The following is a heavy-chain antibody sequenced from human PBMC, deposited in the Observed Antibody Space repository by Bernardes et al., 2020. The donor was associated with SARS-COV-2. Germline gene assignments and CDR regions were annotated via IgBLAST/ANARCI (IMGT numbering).Heavy chain of an antibody. CDR1: GFTLRTSS. V-gene: IGHV3-48*01. CDR2: SSRSDTTT. Sequence: GGSLLLSCAASGFTLRTSSMNWVRQAPGKGLEWISYSSRSDTTTHYANSVKGRFTISRDDAKNSLFLQMNSLRAEDTAVYYCARVGYSSNWPAGFDSWGQGTLVTVSS. CDR3: ARVGYSSNWPAGFDS. D-gene: IGHD6-19*01. J-gene: IGHJ4*02.